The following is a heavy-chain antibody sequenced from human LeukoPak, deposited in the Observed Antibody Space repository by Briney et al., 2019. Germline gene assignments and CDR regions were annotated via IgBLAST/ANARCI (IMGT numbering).Heavy chain of an antibody. V-gene: IGHV4-34*01. J-gene: IGHJ3*02. CDR1: GGSFSGYY. D-gene: IGHD6-19*01. CDR3: YTSSGWYLDAFDI. Sequence: SETLSLTCAVYGGSFSGYYWSWIRQPPGKGLEWIGEIKHSGSTNYNPSLKSRVTISVDTSKNQFSLKLSSVTAADTAVYYCYTSSGWYLDAFDIWGQGTMVTVSS. CDR2: IKHSGST.